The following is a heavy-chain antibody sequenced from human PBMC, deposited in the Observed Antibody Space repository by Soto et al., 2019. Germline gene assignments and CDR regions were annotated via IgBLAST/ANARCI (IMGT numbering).Heavy chain of an antibody. CDR2: IYSGGST. D-gene: IGHD3-10*01. CDR3: ARDSRSGSYYDY. CDR1: GFTVSSSY. Sequence: GGSLRLSCAASGFTVSSSYMSWVRQAPGKGLEWVSVIYSGGSTYYADSVKGRFTISRDNSKNTLYLQMNSLRAEDMAVYYCARDSRSGSYYDYWGQGTLVTVSS. V-gene: IGHV3-66*01. J-gene: IGHJ4*02.